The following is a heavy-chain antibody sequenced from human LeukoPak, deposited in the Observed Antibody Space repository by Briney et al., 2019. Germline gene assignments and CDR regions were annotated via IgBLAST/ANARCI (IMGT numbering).Heavy chain of an antibody. CDR2: ITWNSGSV. J-gene: IGHJ3*02. CDR3: AKGLGVASLIVDALDM. CDR1: GFTFHDYA. Sequence: GGSLRLSCAASGFTFHDYAMHWVRQVPGKGLEWVSGITWNSGSVLYADYVKGRFTISRDNAKNYLYLQVNSLRPEDMAFYYCAKGLGVASLIVDALDMWGQGTMVTV. D-gene: IGHD3/OR15-3a*01. V-gene: IGHV3-9*03.